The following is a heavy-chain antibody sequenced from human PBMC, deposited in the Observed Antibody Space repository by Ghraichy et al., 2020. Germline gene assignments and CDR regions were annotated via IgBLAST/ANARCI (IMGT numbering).Heavy chain of an antibody. D-gene: IGHD2-21*01. Sequence: SETLSLTCTVSGGSISSYYWSWIRQPPGKGLEWIGYIYTSGSTNYNPSLKSRVTISVDTSKNQFSLKLSSVTAADTAVYYCARGEVGILTFVDWYFDLWGRGTLVTVSS. V-gene: IGHV4-4*09. J-gene: IGHJ2*01. CDR1: GGSISSYY. CDR3: ARGEVGILTFVDWYFDL. CDR2: IYTSGST.